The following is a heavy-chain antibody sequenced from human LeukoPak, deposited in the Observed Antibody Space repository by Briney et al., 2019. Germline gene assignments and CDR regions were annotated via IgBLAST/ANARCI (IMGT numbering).Heavy chain of an antibody. J-gene: IGHJ4*02. V-gene: IGHV3-30*04. CDR3: ARNSMVPGSSQDY. D-gene: IGHD6-13*01. CDR1: GFTFSSYA. Sequence: PGGSLRLSCAASGFTFSSYAMHWVRQAPGKGLEWVAVISYDGSNKYYADSVKGRFTISRDNSKNTLYLQMNSLRAEDTALYYCARNSMVPGSSQDYWGQGTLVTVSS. CDR2: ISYDGSNK.